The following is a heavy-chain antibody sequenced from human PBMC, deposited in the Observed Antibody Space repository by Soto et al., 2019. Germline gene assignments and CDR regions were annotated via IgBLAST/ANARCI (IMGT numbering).Heavy chain of an antibody. CDR3: AREDSGENRYYFNL. V-gene: IGHV3-21*01. D-gene: IGHD4-17*01. J-gene: IGHJ4*02. Sequence: EVQLVESGGGLIQPGGSLRLSCAASGFTFSSYAMSWVRQAPGKGLEWVSSTRSTPHYMNYADSVKGRFTISRDNAKNSLYLQMNSLRAEDTAVYYCAREDSGENRYYFNLWGQGTLVTVSS. CDR1: GFTFSSYA. CDR2: TRSTPHYM.